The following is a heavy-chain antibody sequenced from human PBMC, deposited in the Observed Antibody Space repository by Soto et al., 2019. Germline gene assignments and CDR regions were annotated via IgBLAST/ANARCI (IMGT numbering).Heavy chain of an antibody. CDR2: ITPIFGTT. Sequence: QVQLVQSGAEVKKPGSSVKVSCKASGGTTSSYAISWVRQAPGPGLEWMGGITPIFGTTNYAQKFQGRVTFTADKSTYTVYMEVSSLRSEDTAVYYCAGYWPRDSSSFSRLYYGMAVWGHGTTVTVSS. J-gene: IGHJ6*02. V-gene: IGHV1-69*06. D-gene: IGHD6-6*01. CDR3: AGYWPRDSSSFSRLYYGMAV. CDR1: GGTTSSYA.